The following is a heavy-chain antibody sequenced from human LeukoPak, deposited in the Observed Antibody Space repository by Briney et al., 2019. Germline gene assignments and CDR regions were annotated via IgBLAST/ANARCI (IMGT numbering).Heavy chain of an antibody. Sequence: KPSETLSLTCTVSGGSISGYYWSWIRQPPGKGLDFIGYIYFSGSTDHNPSLRSRATISLDTSKNQFSLRLTSVTAADTAVYYCARSYDNRGYFYYGMDVWGQGTLVTVSS. CDR1: GGSISGYY. CDR3: ARSYDNRGYFYYGMDV. D-gene: IGHD2-15*01. CDR2: IYFSGST. V-gene: IGHV4-59*08. J-gene: IGHJ6*02.